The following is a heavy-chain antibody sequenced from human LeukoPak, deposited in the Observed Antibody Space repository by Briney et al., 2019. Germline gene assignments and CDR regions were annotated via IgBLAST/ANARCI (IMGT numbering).Heavy chain of an antibody. J-gene: IGHJ5*02. V-gene: IGHV1-69*13. CDR2: ITPIFGTA. CDR3: AREVRYCTGGVCFSFSWFDP. D-gene: IGHD2-8*02. Sequence: ASVKVSCKSSGGTFSIYAISWVRQAPGQGLEWMGGITPIFGTANYAQKFQGRVTITADESTSTAYMELSSLRSEDTAVYYCAREVRYCTGGVCFSFSWFDPWGQGTLVTVSS. CDR1: GGTFSIYA.